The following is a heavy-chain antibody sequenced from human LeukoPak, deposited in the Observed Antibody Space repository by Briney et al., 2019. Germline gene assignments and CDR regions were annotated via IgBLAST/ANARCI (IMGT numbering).Heavy chain of an antibody. J-gene: IGHJ5*02. CDR1: GGSFSGYY. CDR2: INHSGST. CDR3: ARAAFDWFDP. Sequence: SEILSLTCAVYGGSFSGYYWSWIRQPPGKGLEWIGEINHSGSTNYNPSLKSRVTISVDTSKNQFSLKLSSVTAADTAVYYCARAAFDWFDPWGQGTLVTVSS. V-gene: IGHV4-34*01.